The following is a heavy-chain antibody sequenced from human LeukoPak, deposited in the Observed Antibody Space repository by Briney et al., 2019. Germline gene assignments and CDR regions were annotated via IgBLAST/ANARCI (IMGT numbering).Heavy chain of an antibody. CDR1: GFTFDDYA. Sequence: PGGSLRLSCAASGFTFDDYAMHWVRQAPGKGLEWVSGISWNSGSIGYADSVKGRFTISRDNAKNSLYLQMNSLRAEDMALYYCARLGHDAFDIWGQGTMVTVSS. D-gene: IGHD1/OR15-1a*01. V-gene: IGHV3-9*03. J-gene: IGHJ3*02. CDR2: ISWNSGSI. CDR3: ARLGHDAFDI.